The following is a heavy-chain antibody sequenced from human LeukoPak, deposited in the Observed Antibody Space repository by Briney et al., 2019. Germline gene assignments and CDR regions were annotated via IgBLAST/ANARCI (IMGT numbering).Heavy chain of an antibody. CDR2: ISSSGSTI. V-gene: IGHV3-11*01. CDR3: ARDGYSSSWYAPSYYYYGMDV. J-gene: IGHJ6*02. D-gene: IGHD6-13*01. CDR1: GFTFSDYY. Sequence: KPGGSLRLSCAASGFTFSDYYMSWIRQAPGKGLEWVSYISSSGSTIYYADSVKGRFTISRDNAKNSLYLQMNSLRAEDTAVYYCARDGYSSSWYAPSYYYYGMDVWGQGTTVTVSS.